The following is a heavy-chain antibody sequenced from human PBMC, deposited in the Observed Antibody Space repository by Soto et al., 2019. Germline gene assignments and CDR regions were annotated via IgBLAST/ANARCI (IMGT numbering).Heavy chain of an antibody. CDR2: ISGDKGNT. V-gene: IGHV1-18*04. D-gene: IGHD6-6*01. CDR1: GYAFSSYG. CDR3: ARAPPHSSYTGFFVY. Sequence: QVQLVQSGAEVKKPGASVKVSCKASGYAFSSYGINWVRQAPGQGPEWMGWISGDKGNTNYAQNFQGRVTMTPDTSTLTAYVEVRSLRSDDTAVDYCARAPPHSSYTGFFVYWGQGTLVTVSS. J-gene: IGHJ4*02.